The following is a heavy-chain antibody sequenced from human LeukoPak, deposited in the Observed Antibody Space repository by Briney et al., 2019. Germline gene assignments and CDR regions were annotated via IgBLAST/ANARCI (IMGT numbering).Heavy chain of an antibody. CDR2: IYQSGST. Sequence: SETLSLTCAVSGGSLSRSNWWSWFRQPPGKGLEWIGEIYQSGSTNYNPSLKSRVTIIVDNSKTQFSLKVTSVTAADTAVYFCARSVSGSYGAFDIWGQGTLVTVSS. CDR3: ARSVSGSYGAFDI. V-gene: IGHV4-4*02. CDR1: GGSLSRSNW. J-gene: IGHJ3*02. D-gene: IGHD1-26*01.